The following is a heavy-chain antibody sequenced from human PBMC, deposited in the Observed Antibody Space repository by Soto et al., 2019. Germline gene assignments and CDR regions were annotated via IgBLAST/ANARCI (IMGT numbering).Heavy chain of an antibody. CDR3: AKDHVWVAVAGAFDY. V-gene: IGHV3-23*01. D-gene: IGHD6-19*01. CDR1: DGNILSHD. Sequence: PWGPKRHSYTASDGNILSHDVSCVRQPQGKGLEWVSAISGSGGSTYYADSVKGRFTISRDNSKNTLYLQMNSLRAEDTAVYYCAKDHVWVAVAGAFDYWGQGTLVTVSS. J-gene: IGHJ4*02. CDR2: ISGSGGST.